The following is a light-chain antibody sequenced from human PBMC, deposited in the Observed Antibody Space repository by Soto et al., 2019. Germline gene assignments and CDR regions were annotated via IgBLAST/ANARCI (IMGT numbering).Light chain of an antibody. J-gene: IGKJ4*01. V-gene: IGKV1-39*01. CDR1: QSINTY. CDR3: QQSYSAPLT. CDR2: AAY. Sequence: DIQMTQSPSSLSASVGDRITITCRASQSINTYLNWYQQKPGEAPKLLIYAAYTLQSGIPSRFSGSGSGTDFTLTISSLQPEDFATYYCQQSYSAPLTFGGGTKVEI.